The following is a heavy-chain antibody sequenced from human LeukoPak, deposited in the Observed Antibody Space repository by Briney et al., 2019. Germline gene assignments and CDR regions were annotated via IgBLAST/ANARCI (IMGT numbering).Heavy chain of an antibody. J-gene: IGHJ6*02. CDR3: AKDIEAGVVVTAYGMDV. CDR2: ISRNSGSI. Sequence: GGSLRLSCAASGFTFDDYAMHWVRQAPGKGLEWVSGISRNSGSIGYADSVKGRFTISRDNAKNSLYLQMNSLRAEDTALYYCAKDIEAGVVVTAYGMDVWGQGTTVTVSS. D-gene: IGHD2-21*02. V-gene: IGHV3-9*01. CDR1: GFTFDDYA.